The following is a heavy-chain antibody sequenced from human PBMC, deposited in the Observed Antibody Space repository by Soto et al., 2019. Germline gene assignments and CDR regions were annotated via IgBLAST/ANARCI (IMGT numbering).Heavy chain of an antibody. Sequence: QVQLVESGGGVVQPGRSLRLSCAASGFTFSSYAMHWVRQAPGKGLEWVAVISYDGSNKYYADSVKGRFTISRDNSKNTLYLQMNSLRAEDTAVYYCARDRGLGLDYWGQGTLVTVSS. CDR2: ISYDGSNK. CDR3: ARDRGLGLDY. J-gene: IGHJ4*02. V-gene: IGHV3-30-3*01. CDR1: GFTFSSYA. D-gene: IGHD7-27*01.